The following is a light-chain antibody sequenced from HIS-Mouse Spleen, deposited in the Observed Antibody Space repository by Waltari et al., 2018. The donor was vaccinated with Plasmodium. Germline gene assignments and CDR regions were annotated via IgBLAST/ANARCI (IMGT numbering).Light chain of an antibody. CDR1: QSVSSN. CDR2: GAS. V-gene: IGKV3-15*01. Sequence: EIAMTPSPATLSVSPGERATLSCRASQSVSSNLAWYQQKPGQAPRLLIYGASTRATGIPARFSGSGSGTEFTLTISSLQSEDFAVYYCQQYNNWPAWTFGQGTKVEIK. J-gene: IGKJ1*01. CDR3: QQYNNWPAWT.